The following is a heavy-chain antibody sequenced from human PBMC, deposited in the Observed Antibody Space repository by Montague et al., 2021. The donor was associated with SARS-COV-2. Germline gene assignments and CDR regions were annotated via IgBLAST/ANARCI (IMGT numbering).Heavy chain of an antibody. J-gene: IGHJ4*02. CDR3: VRDPAPSGSGTFYDY. CDR1: GDSVSHDF. V-gene: IGHV4-59*02. Sequence: SETLSLTCTVSGDSVSHDFWTWIRQPPGKGLEWIGYVYYSRRSSYNPSPRGRVSIAVDTSKNQFSLRLSTVTAADTAIYYCVRDPAPSGSGTFYDYWGQGNLVAVSS. CDR2: VYYSRRS. D-gene: IGHD1-26*01.